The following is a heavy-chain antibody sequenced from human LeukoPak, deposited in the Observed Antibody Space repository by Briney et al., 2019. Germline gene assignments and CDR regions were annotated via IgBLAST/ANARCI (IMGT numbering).Heavy chain of an antibody. V-gene: IGHV1-2*06. Sequence: ASVKVSCKASGYTFTGYHMHWVRQAPGQGLEWMGRINPNSGGTNYAQKFQGRVTMTRDTSISTAYMELSRLRSDDTAVYYCARADTAMVLNFDYWGQGTLVTVSS. J-gene: IGHJ4*02. CDR1: GYTFTGYH. D-gene: IGHD5-18*01. CDR2: INPNSGGT. CDR3: ARADTAMVLNFDY.